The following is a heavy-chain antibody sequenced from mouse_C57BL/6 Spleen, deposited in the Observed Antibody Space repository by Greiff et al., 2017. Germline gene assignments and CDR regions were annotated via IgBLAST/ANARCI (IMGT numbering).Heavy chain of an antibody. CDR3: ARTIYYYGSSLPYAMDY. CDR2: ISYDGSN. V-gene: IGHV3-6*01. D-gene: IGHD1-1*01. J-gene: IGHJ4*01. CDR1: GYSITSGYY. Sequence: ESGPGLVKPSQSLSLTCSVTGYSITSGYYWNWIRQFPGNKLEWMGYISYDGSNNYNPSLKNRISITRDTAKNQFFLKLNSVTTEDTATYYCARTIYYYGSSLPYAMDYWGQGTSVTVSS.